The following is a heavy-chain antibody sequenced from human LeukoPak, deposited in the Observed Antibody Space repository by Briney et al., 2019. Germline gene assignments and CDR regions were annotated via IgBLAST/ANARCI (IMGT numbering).Heavy chain of an antibody. Sequence: GGSLRLSCAASGFTFSSFEMNWVRQAPGKGLEWVSYMSNSGRTIYYTDSVKGRFTISRDNAKNSLYLQMNSLRAEDTAVYYCAGDVGSGWFGYWGQGTLVTVSS. D-gene: IGHD6-19*01. V-gene: IGHV3-48*03. CDR2: MSNSGRTI. J-gene: IGHJ4*02. CDR3: AGDVGSGWFGY. CDR1: GFTFSSFE.